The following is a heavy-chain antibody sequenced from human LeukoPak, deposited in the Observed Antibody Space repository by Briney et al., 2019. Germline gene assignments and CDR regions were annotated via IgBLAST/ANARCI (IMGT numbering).Heavy chain of an antibody. V-gene: IGHV3-23*01. CDR3: AKRDY. CDR2: ISGSGGTT. CDR1: GFTFSNYG. J-gene: IGHJ4*02. Sequence: GGTLRLSCAASGFTFSNYGMIWVRQAPGKGLEWASSISGSGGTTYYADSVKGRFTISRDNSKNTLYLQMNSLRGEDTAVYYCAKRDYWGQGTLVTVSS.